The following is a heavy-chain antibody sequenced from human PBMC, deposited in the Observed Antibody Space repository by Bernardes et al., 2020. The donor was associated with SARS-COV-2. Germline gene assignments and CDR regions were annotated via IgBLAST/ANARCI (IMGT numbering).Heavy chain of an antibody. J-gene: IGHJ6*02. D-gene: IGHD1-1*01. CDR3: VRHGAYLDRQYYYYGLDV. CDR2: IYYTGST. V-gene: IGHV4-59*08. CDR1: GGSVSSYY. Sequence: SETLSLTCTVSGGSVSSYYWSWIRQPPGKGLEWIGCIYYTGSTNYNPSLRSQVIISVDRSKNQISLKVNSVTAADTAVYYCVRHGAYLDRQYYYYGLDVWGQGTTVTVSS.